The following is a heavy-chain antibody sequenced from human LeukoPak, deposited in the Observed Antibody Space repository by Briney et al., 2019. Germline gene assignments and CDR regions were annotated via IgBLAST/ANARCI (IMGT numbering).Heavy chain of an antibody. CDR3: ARTYDSSGYAFDI. V-gene: IGHV4-59*12. CDR1: GGSISSYY. D-gene: IGHD3-22*01. Sequence: SETLSLTCTVSGGSISSYYWSWIRQPPGKGLEWIGYIYYSGSTNYNPSLKSRVTISVDTSKNQFSLKLSSVTAVDTAVYYCARTYDSSGYAFDIWGQGTMVTVSS. J-gene: IGHJ3*02. CDR2: IYYSGST.